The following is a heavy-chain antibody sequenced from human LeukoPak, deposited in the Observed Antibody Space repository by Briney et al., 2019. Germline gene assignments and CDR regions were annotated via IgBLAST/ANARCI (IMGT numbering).Heavy chain of an antibody. CDR1: GFTFDDYA. CDR2: ISWNSGSI. CDR3: AKGIRPPYYYYGMDV. V-gene: IGHV3-9*01. J-gene: IGHJ6*02. Sequence: PGRSLRLSCAASGFTFDDYAMHWVRQAPGKGLEWVSGISWNSGSIGYADSVKGRFTISRDNAKNSLYLQMNSLRAEDTALYYCAKGIRPPYYYYGMDVWGQGTTVTVS.